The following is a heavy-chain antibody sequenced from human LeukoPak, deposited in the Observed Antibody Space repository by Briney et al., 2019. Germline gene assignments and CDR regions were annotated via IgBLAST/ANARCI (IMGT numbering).Heavy chain of an antibody. CDR2: IRSKAYGGTT. D-gene: IGHD2-2*01. CDR3: AKVKGHQLNWFDP. J-gene: IGHJ5*02. V-gene: IGHV3-49*04. CDR1: GFTFSSYA. Sequence: PGGSLRLSCAASGFTFSSYAMSWVRQAPGKRLEWVGFIRSKAYGGTTEYAASVKGRFTISRDDSKSIAYLQMNSLKTEDTAVYYCAKVKGHQLNWFDPWGQGTLVTVSS.